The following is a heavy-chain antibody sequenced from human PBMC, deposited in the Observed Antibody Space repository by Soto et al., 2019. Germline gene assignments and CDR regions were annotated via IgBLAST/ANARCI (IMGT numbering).Heavy chain of an antibody. CDR1: GGTFRSYA. V-gene: IGHV1-69*13. D-gene: IGHD3-22*01. CDR2: SIPLIGTA. J-gene: IGHJ4*01. Sequence: SVKVSCKVSGGTFRSYAIRWVRQAPGQGLEWMGGSIPLIGTANYVQKFQVRVTITADESTITAYMGLSSLRSEDTAVYYCERASPYYYDSSGYYGYRGQEPWSPSPQ. CDR3: ERASPYYYDSSGYYGY.